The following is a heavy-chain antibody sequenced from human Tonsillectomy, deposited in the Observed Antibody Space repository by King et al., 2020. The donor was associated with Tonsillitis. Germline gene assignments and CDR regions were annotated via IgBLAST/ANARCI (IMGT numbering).Heavy chain of an antibody. CDR1: GFTFSNYA. CDR3: AKDLGERGIAATLVD. Sequence: VQLVESGGGLVQPGGSLRLSCAASGFTFSNYAMTWVRQAPGKGLEWVSAITADGGWTNYADSVRGRFTISRDNSQNTMYLQMNSLRAEETAVYFCAKDLGERGIAATLVDWGQGTLVTVSS. CDR2: ITADGGWT. J-gene: IGHJ4*02. D-gene: IGHD2-15*01. V-gene: IGHV3-23*04.